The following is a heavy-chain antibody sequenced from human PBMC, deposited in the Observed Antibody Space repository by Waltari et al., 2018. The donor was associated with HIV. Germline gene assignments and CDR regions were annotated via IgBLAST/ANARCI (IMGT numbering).Heavy chain of an antibody. CDR1: GGGFGSYT. CDR2: SIPKFGAT. Sequence: QVQLVQSGAEMKMPESSVKVSCKASGGGFGSYTISWVRQAPGQGLEWMGGSIPKFGATHDAQKLQDRVTISADESTSTVYLELTSLRSDDTAVYYCARGGCSGRTCYSKSFDLWGQGTKVTVSS. V-gene: IGHV1-69*01. CDR3: ARGGCSGRTCYSKSFDL. J-gene: IGHJ3*01. D-gene: IGHD2-15*01.